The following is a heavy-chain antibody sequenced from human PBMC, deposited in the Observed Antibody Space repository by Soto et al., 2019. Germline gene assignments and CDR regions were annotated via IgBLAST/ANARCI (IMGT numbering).Heavy chain of an antibody. D-gene: IGHD4-17*01. Sequence: QLQLQESGPGLVKPSETLSLTCTVSGDSISISTYFWGWIRQPPGKGLEWIGSISYSGSTSYNPSPKSRVTMSVGTSRNQFSLKLSSVTAADTAVYYCARGLRWEWYFDYWGQGTLVTVSS. V-gene: IGHV4-39*01. CDR3: ARGLRWEWYFDY. CDR2: ISYSGST. J-gene: IGHJ4*02. CDR1: GDSISISTYF.